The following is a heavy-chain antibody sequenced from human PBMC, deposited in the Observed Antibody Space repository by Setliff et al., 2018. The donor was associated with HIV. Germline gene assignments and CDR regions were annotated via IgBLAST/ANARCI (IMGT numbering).Heavy chain of an antibody. Sequence: ASVKVSCKASGYTFTSFGISWVRQAPGQGLEWMGWITAYNGNTNYAQKLQGRVTMTTDTSTSTAYMELSSLRSEETSVYYCARYSPNHPQNAFDIWGQGTMVTVSS. CDR1: GYTFTSFG. D-gene: IGHD1-26*01. CDR2: ITAYNGNT. J-gene: IGHJ3*02. V-gene: IGHV1-18*01. CDR3: ARYSPNHPQNAFDI.